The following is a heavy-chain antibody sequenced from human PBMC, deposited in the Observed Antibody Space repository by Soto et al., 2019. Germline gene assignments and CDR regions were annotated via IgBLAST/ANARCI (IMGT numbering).Heavy chain of an antibody. D-gene: IGHD3-22*01. CDR3: ARARLVVEGRFDY. V-gene: IGHV3-11*06. CDR1: GFSFSDYY. Sequence: GGSLRLSCAASGFSFSDYYMNWIRQAPGKGLVWLSYISSTATYTNYADSVRGRFTISRDSAKNSLYLDMNGLRTEDTAVYYCARARLVVEGRFDYWGQGTLVTVSS. CDR2: ISSTATYT. J-gene: IGHJ4*02.